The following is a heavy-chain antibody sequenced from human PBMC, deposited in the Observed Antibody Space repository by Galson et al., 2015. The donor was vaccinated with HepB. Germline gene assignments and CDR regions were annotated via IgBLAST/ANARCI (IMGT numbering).Heavy chain of an antibody. V-gene: IGHV5-51*01. CDR3: ARGVNHFDSGSYYTSFDY. CDR2: IYPGDSDT. D-gene: IGHD3-10*01. CDR1: GYRFNHYW. Sequence: QSGAEVKKPGESLKISCKGSGYRFNHYWIAWVRQMPGKGLEWMGIIYPGDSDTRYRPSFQGQVTISADKSINTAYLQWSSLKASDTVMYYCARGVNHFDSGSYYTSFDYWGQGTLVTVSS. J-gene: IGHJ4*02.